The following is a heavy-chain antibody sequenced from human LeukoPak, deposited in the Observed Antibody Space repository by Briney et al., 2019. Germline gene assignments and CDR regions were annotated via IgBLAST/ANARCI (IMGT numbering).Heavy chain of an antibody. V-gene: IGHV3-21*04. CDR2: ISSSSSYI. CDR1: GFTFSSYS. D-gene: IGHD2-15*01. CDR3: ARDGGYCSGGSCYNLDY. J-gene: IGHJ4*02. Sequence: GGSLRLSCAASGFTFSSYSMNWVRQAPGKGPEWVSSISSSSSYIYYADSVKGRFTISRDNAKNSLYLQMNSLRAEDTAVYYCARDGGYCSGGSCYNLDYWGQGTLVTVSS.